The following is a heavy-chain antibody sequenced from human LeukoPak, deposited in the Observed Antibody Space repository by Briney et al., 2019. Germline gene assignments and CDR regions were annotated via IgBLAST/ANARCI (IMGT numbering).Heavy chain of an antibody. Sequence: GGSLRLSCAASGFTFSSYGMHWVRQAPGKGLEWVAVISYDGSNKYYADSVKGRFTISRDNSKNTLYLQMNSLRAKDTAVYYCAKDWQSIVVVTAIRPDYYYGMDVWGQGTTVTVSS. V-gene: IGHV3-30*18. CDR1: GFTFSSYG. J-gene: IGHJ6*02. CDR2: ISYDGSNK. D-gene: IGHD2-21*02. CDR3: AKDWQSIVVVTAIRPDYYYGMDV.